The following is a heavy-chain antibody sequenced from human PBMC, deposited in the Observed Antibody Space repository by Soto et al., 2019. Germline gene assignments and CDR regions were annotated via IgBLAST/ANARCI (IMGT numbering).Heavy chain of an antibody. Sequence: SETLSLTCTVSGGSISSSSYYWGWIRQPPGKGLEWIGSIYYSGSTYYNPSLKSRVTISVDTSKNQFSLKLSSVTAADTAVYYCARHRHSSSPFFDYWGQGTLVTVSS. J-gene: IGHJ4*02. V-gene: IGHV4-39*01. CDR3: ARHRHSSSPFFDY. CDR2: IYYSGST. CDR1: GGSISSSSYY. D-gene: IGHD6-6*01.